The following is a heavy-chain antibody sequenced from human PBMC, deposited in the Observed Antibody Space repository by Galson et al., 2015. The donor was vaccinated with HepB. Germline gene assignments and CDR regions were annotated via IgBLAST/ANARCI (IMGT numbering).Heavy chain of an antibody. CDR2: IYPGDSDT. Sequence: QSGAEVKKPGESLKISCKGSGYSFTSYWIGWVRQMPGKGLEWMGIIYPGDSDTRYSPSFQGQVTISSDKSISTAYLQWSSLKASDTAMYYCASSIAAAGMDYYYGMDVWGQGTTVTVSS. J-gene: IGHJ6*02. D-gene: IGHD6-13*01. CDR1: GYSFTSYW. V-gene: IGHV5-51*03. CDR3: ASSIAAAGMDYYYGMDV.